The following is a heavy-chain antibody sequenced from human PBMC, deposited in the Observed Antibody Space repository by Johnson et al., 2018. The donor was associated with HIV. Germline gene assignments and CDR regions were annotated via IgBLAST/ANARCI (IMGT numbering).Heavy chain of an antibody. CDR2: IRYDGSNT. V-gene: IGHV3-30*02. CDR1: GFTFSSYG. D-gene: IGHD5-24*01. Sequence: QVQLVESGGGVVQPGGSLRLSCVASGFTFSSYGIHWVRQAPGKGLEWVAFIRYDGSNTYYADSVKGRFTISRDNSKNTLYLQMNSLRAEDTAVYYCARGEEMATILIWGQGTMVTVSS. CDR3: ARGEEMATILI. J-gene: IGHJ3*02.